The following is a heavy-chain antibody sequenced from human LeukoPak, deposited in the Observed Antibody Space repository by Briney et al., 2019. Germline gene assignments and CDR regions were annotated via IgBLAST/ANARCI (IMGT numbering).Heavy chain of an antibody. CDR1: GYTFTGYY. D-gene: IGHD3-10*01. V-gene: IGHV1-24*01. Sequence: ASVKVSCKASGYTFTGYYMHWVRQAPGQGLEWMGGFDPEDGETIYAQKFQGRVTMTEDTSTDTAYMELSSLRSEDTAVYYCATAATGYMDVWGKGTTVTISS. CDR3: ATAATGYMDV. CDR2: FDPEDGET. J-gene: IGHJ6*03.